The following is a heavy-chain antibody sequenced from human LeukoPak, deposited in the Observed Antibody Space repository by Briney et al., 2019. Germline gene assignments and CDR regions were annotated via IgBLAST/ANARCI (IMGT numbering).Heavy chain of an antibody. J-gene: IGHJ6*03. CDR1: GFTVSSNY. Sequence: PGGSLRLSCAASGFTVSSNYMSWVRQAPGKGLEWVSVIYSGGSTYYADSVKGRFTISRDNSKNTLNLQMNSLRAEDTAVYYCARVPAAKEGDYYYYYMDVWGKGTTVTVSS. V-gene: IGHV3-66*02. D-gene: IGHD2-2*01. CDR2: IYSGGST. CDR3: ARVPAAKEGDYYYYYMDV.